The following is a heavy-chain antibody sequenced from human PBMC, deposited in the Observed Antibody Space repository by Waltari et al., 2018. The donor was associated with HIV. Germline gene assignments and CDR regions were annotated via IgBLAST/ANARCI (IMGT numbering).Heavy chain of an antibody. CDR3: VRGAPFDY. CDR1: GLPFSSFW. Sequence: EEQLVESGGGLVQPGGSLRLSWAASGLPFSSFWMHWVRQVPGKGLVWVSRINSDGSDTSTADSVKGRFTIFRDNARNTLYLQMHSLRAEDTALYYCVRGAPFDYWGQGALVAVSS. J-gene: IGHJ4*02. V-gene: IGHV3-74*01. CDR2: INSDGSDT.